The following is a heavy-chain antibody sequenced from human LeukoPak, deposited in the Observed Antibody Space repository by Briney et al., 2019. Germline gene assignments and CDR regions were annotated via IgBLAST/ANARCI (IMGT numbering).Heavy chain of an antibody. D-gene: IGHD3-10*01. CDR3: ARDHPNYGSRSYY. Sequence: VASVKVSCKASGYTFTSYDINWVRQATGQGLEWRGWMNPNSGNTGYAQKFQSRVTMTTDTTTSTAYMELRSLRSDDTAVYYCARDHPNYGSRSYYWGQGTLVTVSS. CDR1: GYTFTSYD. V-gene: IGHV1-8*01. CDR2: MNPNSGNT. J-gene: IGHJ4*02.